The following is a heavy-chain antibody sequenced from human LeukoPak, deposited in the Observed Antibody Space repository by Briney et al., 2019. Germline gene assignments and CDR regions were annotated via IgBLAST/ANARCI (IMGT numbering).Heavy chain of an antibody. J-gene: IGHJ4*02. CDR2: IHTSGGT. V-gene: IGHV4-61*02. Sequence: PSQTLSLTCTVSGGSITTGTYYWSWIRQPAGKGLEWIGRIHTSGGTNYDSSLKSRIDISIDTSKNQFSLRLTSVTAADTAVYFRAGGGSRTLGYWGQGILVTVSS. CDR1: GGSITTGTYY. CDR3: AGGGSRTLGY. D-gene: IGHD1-26*01.